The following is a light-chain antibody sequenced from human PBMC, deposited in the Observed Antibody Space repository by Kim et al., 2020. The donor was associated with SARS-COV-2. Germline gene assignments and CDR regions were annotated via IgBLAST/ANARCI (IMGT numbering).Light chain of an antibody. CDR1: NIGAKS. Sequence: SYELTQPPSVSVAPGKTASITCGGDNIGAKSVHWYQQKPGQAPVVVIYYDSGWPSGIPERFSGSNSGNTATLNFSRVDAGEETDYYCQVWDRNSDRGFGG. CDR2: YDS. V-gene: IGLV3-21*04. J-gene: IGLJ3*02. CDR3: QVWDRNSDRG.